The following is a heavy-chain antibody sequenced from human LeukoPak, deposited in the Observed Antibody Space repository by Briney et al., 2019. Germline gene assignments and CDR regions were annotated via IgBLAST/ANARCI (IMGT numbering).Heavy chain of an antibody. CDR2: ISGTGDNT. V-gene: IGHV3-23*01. CDR3: AKMKGHPLPKYYMDV. D-gene: IGHD1-26*01. J-gene: IGHJ6*01. CDR1: GFTFRGLA. Sequence: PGGSLRLSCAASGFTFRGLAMSGVRRTPGKGLDWVSGISGTGDNTLYADSVTGRLTISRDNSKNTLYLEMNSLRAQDTAIYYCAKMKGHPLPKYYMDVWGQGTTVTVSS.